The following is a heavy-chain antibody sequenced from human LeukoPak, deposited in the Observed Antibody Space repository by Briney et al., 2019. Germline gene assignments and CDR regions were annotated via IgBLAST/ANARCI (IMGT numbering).Heavy chain of an antibody. J-gene: IGHJ4*02. CDR3: RGGRETPGFFVN. Sequence: ASVKVSCKASGYTFTNYTINWVRLAPGQGLEWMGWIDTNTGNPTYAQGFAGRFVFSLDTSVTTTYLQISSLRAEDTAVYYCRGGRETPGFFVNWGQETRVTVS. V-gene: IGHV7-4-1*02. CDR1: GYTFTNYT. CDR2: IDTNTGNP. D-gene: IGHD3-16*01.